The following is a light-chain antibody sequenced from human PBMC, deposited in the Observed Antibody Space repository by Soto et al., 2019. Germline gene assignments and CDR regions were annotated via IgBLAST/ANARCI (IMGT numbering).Light chain of an antibody. CDR1: QSVSSN. V-gene: IGKV3-15*01. J-gene: IGKJ2*01. CDR3: QQYHNWPPFT. CDR2: GAS. Sequence: EIVMTQSPATLSVSPGERVTLSCRASQSVSSNLAWYQQKPGQAPRLLIYGASTRATGIPARFSGSGSGTEFTLTISRLQSEDFAVYYCQQYHNWPPFTFGQGTKLEIK.